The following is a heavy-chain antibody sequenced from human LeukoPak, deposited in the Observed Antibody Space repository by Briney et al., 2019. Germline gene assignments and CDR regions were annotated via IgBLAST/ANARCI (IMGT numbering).Heavy chain of an antibody. J-gene: IGHJ4*02. Sequence: ASVKVSCKASGYTFTGYYMHWVRQAPGQGLEWMGWINPNSGGTNYAQKFQGRVTMTRDTSITTAYMELTSLRSDDTAVYYCARDLAGQYCSSTTYCTFIRDTYFDYWGQGTLVTVSS. CDR3: ARDLAGQYCSSTTYCTFIRDTYFDY. CDR2: INPNSGGT. V-gene: IGHV1-2*02. CDR1: GYTFTGYY. D-gene: IGHD2-2*02.